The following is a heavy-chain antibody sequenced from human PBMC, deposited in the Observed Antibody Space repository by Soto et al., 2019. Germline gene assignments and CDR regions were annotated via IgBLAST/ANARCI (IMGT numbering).Heavy chain of an antibody. Sequence: GWSLRLSCASSGFTFTNYAMRWVRQAPGKGLEWVSAFSGGGGSTFYADSVKGHFTISRDNSKNTLSLQMTSLRAEDTAIYYCAKVRGVGATTYIDYWGQGTLVTVSS. CDR1: GFTFTNYA. J-gene: IGHJ4*02. CDR3: AKVRGVGATTYIDY. D-gene: IGHD1-26*01. CDR2: FSGGGGST. V-gene: IGHV3-23*01.